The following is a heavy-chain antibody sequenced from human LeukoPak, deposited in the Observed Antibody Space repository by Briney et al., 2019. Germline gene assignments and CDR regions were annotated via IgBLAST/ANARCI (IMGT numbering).Heavy chain of an antibody. CDR1: GFRFSSYV. Sequence: PGGSLRLSCAASGFRFSSYVMSWVRQAPGKGLEWVANIKQDGSEKYYVDSVKGRFTISRDNAKNSLFLQMNSLRAEDTAVYYCARAQGVAAAEFVDYWGQGTLVTVSS. CDR2: IKQDGSEK. V-gene: IGHV3-7*01. J-gene: IGHJ4*02. CDR3: ARAQGVAAAEFVDY. D-gene: IGHD2-2*01.